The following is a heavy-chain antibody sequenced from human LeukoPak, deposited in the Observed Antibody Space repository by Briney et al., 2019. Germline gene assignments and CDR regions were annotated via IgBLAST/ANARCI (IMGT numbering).Heavy chain of an antibody. CDR1: GFTFNSSW. V-gene: IGHV3-74*01. D-gene: IGHD3-10*01. CDR2: INTDGSST. J-gene: IGHJ6*02. CDR3: ARGPMVRGAYGMDV. Sequence: GGSLRLSCAASGFTFNSSWMLWVRQAPGKGLLWVSRINTDGSSTSYADFVKGRFTISRDNAENTLYLQMNSLRAEDTAVYYCARGPMVRGAYGMDVWGQGTTVTVSS.